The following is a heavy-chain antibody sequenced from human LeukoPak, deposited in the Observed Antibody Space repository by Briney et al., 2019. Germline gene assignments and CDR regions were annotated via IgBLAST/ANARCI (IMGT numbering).Heavy chain of an antibody. CDR3: ARGGCTSASCYLFDY. V-gene: IGHV3-21*01. CDR2: ISSSSNYI. Sequence: GGSLRLSCAASGFTFSSYSINWVRQAPGKGLEWVSVISSSSNYIFYADSVKGRFTISRDNAKNSLYLQMNSLRAEDTAVYYCARGGCTSASCYLFDYWGRGTLVTVSS. J-gene: IGHJ4*02. D-gene: IGHD2-2*01. CDR1: GFTFSSYS.